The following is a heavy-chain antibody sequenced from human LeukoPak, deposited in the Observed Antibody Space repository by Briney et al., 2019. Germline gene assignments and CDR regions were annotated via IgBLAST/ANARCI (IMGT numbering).Heavy chain of an antibody. CDR3: ATASNDILTGYYNVPFDY. V-gene: IGHV1-2*02. CDR1: GYTFTGYY. D-gene: IGHD3-9*01. J-gene: IGHJ4*02. CDR2: INPNSGGT. Sequence: GASVKVSCKASGYTFTGYYMHWVRQAPGQGLEWMGWINPNSGGTNYAQKFQGRVTMTEDTSTDTAYMELSSLRSEDTAVYYCATASNDILTGYYNVPFDYWGQGTLVTVSS.